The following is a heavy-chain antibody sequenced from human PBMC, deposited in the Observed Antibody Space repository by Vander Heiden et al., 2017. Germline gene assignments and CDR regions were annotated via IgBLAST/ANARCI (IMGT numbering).Heavy chain of an antibody. J-gene: IGHJ4*02. CDR1: GCTFSSDR. CDR2: ISSSSSYI. D-gene: IGHD5-12*01. CDR3: ARDLSGYDYFDY. Sequence: EVKLVETGGGLVKPGGSLRLYSAASGCTFSSDRMNWVRQPPGKGLEWVSSISSSSSYIYYADSVKGRFTISRDNAKNSLYLQMNSLRAEDTAVYYCARDLSGYDYFDYWGQGTLVTVSS. V-gene: IGHV3-21*01.